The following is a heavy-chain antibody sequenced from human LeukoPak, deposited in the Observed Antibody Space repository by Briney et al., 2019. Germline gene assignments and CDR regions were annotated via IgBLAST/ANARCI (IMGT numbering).Heavy chain of an antibody. D-gene: IGHD5-12*01. V-gene: IGHV3-21*01. Sequence: PGGSLRLSCAASGFTFSRYWMSWVRQAPGKGLEWVSSISSSSSYIYYADSVKGRFTISRDNAKNSLYLQMNSLRAEDTAVYYCAVGYSGYDFFFAYWGQGTLVTVSS. CDR3: AVGYSGYDFFFAY. J-gene: IGHJ4*02. CDR2: ISSSSSYI. CDR1: GFTFSRYW.